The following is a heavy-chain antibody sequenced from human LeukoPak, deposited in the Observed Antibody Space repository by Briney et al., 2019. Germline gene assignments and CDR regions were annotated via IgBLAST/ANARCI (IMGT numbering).Heavy chain of an antibody. J-gene: IGHJ4*02. Sequence: GGSLRLSCAVSGFTFSDHYMSWVRQAPGKGLEWVSVIYSGGSTYYADSVKGRFTISRDNSKNTLYLQMNSLRAEDTAVYYCARGETSSYDYWGQGTLVTVSS. D-gene: IGHD2-2*01. CDR3: ARGETSSYDY. CDR1: GFTFSDHY. V-gene: IGHV3-53*01. CDR2: IYSGGST.